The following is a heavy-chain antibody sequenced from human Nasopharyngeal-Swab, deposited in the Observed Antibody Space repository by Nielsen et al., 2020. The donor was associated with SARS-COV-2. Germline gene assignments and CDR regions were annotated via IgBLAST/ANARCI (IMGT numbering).Heavy chain of an antibody. CDR1: GYTFTSYD. CDR3: ARDNYGSGSYYPYYYYYGMDV. J-gene: IGHJ6*02. V-gene: IGHV1-8*01. Sequence: ASVKVSCKASGYTFTSYDINWVRQATGQGLEWMGWMNPNSGNTNYAQKFQGRVTMTRDTSISTAYMELSRLRSDDTAVYYCARDNYGSGSYYPYYYYYGMDVWGQGTTVTVSS. CDR2: MNPNSGNT. D-gene: IGHD3-10*01.